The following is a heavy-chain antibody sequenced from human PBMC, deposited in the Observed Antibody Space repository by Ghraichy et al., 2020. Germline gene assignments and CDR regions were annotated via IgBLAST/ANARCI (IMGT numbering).Heavy chain of an antibody. CDR2: IYNSGTT. Sequence: SETLSLTCTVSGGSVSSYYWSWIRQPPGKGLEWIGYIYNSGTTNYNPSLKSRVTISVDTSKNQFSLRLSSVTAADTAVYYCAQGEGYKIDFWGQGTLVTVSS. V-gene: IGHV4-59*08. CDR3: AQGEGYKIDF. D-gene: IGHD5-24*01. CDR1: GGSVSSYY. J-gene: IGHJ4*02.